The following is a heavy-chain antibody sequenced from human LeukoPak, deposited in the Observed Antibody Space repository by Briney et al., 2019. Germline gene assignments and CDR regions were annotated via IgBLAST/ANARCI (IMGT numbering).Heavy chain of an antibody. CDR1: GYSFVLYG. CDR2: ISTYNGNT. Sequence: ASVKVSCKASGYSFVLYGISWVRQAPGQGPEWMGWISTYNGNTKYAEKFQGRVTMTTDTPTSTAYMELSRLRSDDTAVYYCARDGILTGYHTINYWGQGTLVTVSS. CDR3: ARDGILTGYHTINY. D-gene: IGHD3-9*01. V-gene: IGHV1-18*01. J-gene: IGHJ4*02.